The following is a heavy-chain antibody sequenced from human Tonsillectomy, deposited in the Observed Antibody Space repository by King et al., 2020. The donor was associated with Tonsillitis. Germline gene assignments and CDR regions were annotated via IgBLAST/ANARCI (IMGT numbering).Heavy chain of an antibody. CDR2: IYSGGSST. D-gene: IGHD2-8*01. V-gene: IGHV3-23*03. CDR1: GFTFSIYA. Sequence: VQLVESGGGLVQPGGSLRLSCAASGFTFSIYAMSWVRQAPGKGLEWVSVIYSGGSSTYYADSVKGRFTISRDNSKNTLYLQMNSLRAEDTAVYYCAKVLNEVPDAFDIWGQGTMVTVSS. J-gene: IGHJ3*02. CDR3: AKVLNEVPDAFDI.